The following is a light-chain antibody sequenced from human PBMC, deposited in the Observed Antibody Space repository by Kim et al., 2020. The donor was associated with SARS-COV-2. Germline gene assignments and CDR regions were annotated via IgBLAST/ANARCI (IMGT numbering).Light chain of an antibody. CDR3: QQSYITPFT. V-gene: IGKV1-39*01. J-gene: IGKJ3*01. CDR1: QSISSH. Sequence: ASDGDRVTLHCRTTQSISSHLNWYQQKPGRAPKLLISAASTLQGGVPSRFSGSGSETDFTLTISSLQPEDFATYFCQQSYITPFTFGPGTKVDIK. CDR2: AAS.